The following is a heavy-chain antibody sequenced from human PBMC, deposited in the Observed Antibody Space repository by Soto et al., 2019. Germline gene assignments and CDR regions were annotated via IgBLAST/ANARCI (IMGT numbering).Heavy chain of an antibody. D-gene: IGHD1-26*01. CDR2: IIPIFGTA. J-gene: IGHJ4*02. Sequence: QVQLVQSGAEVKKPGSSVKVSCKASGGTFSSYAISWVRQAPGQGLEWMGGIIPIFGTANYAQKFQGRVTITADESTSPAYMELSSRRSEETDVYYCAGERRGTYRGAFDYWGQGTLVTVSP. V-gene: IGHV1-69*12. CDR3: AGERRGTYRGAFDY. CDR1: GGTFSSYA.